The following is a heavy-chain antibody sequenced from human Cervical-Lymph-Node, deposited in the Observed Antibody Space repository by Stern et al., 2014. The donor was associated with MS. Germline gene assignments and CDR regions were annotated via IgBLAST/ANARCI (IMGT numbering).Heavy chain of an antibody. CDR2: IVPILGLA. J-gene: IGHJ5*02. Sequence: VQLVESGAEVKKPGSSVTVSCEAYGGTFSSSYAVSWVRQAPGPGLEWMGRIVPILGLANYALKFQNRLTITADKSTNTVFMELSSLTSEDTAVYFCARGIVSNRPAATLHNLFDPWGQGTLVTVSS. CDR3: ARGIVSNRPAATLHNLFDP. CDR1: GGTFSSSYA. V-gene: IGHV1-69*09. D-gene: IGHD2-15*01.